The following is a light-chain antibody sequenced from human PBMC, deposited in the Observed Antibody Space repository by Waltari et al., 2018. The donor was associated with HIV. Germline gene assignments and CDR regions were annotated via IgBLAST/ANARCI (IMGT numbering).Light chain of an antibody. CDR1: RSVSSNY. J-gene: IGKJ2*01. Sequence: DNVLTQSPGTLSLSPGERATLSCRASRSVSSNYLTWYQQRPGRAPRLLSYAASTRATAIPDRFSGSGSGTDFTLTISRLEPEDFAVYYCQQYGTSPYTFGQGTKVEI. CDR2: AAS. V-gene: IGKV3-20*01. CDR3: QQYGTSPYT.